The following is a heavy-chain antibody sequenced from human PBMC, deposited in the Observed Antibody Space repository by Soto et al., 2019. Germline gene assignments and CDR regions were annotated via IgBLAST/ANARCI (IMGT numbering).Heavy chain of an antibody. V-gene: IGHV4-61*01. CDR3: ARDYDFFGH. J-gene: IGHJ4*02. D-gene: IGHD3-16*01. CDR2: VYHTGRT. CDR1: GNSFRSGSFY. Sequence: QVQLEESGPGLVKPSETLSLTCSVSGNSFRSGSFYWSWIRQPPGKGLEWIGYVYHTGRTTYNPLLKSRVTGSMETPENQFFLELTFGTAADTGVYYCARDYDFFGHWGQGILVTVSS.